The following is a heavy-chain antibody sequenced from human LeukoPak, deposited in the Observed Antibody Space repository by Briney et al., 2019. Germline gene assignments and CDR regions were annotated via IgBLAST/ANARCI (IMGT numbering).Heavy chain of an antibody. J-gene: IGHJ4*02. V-gene: IGHV3-30*02. CDR1: GFTFSSYA. CDR3: AKAFFAMVPFDY. Sequence: GGSLRLSCAASGFTFSSYAMHWVRQAPGKGLEWVAFIRYDGSNKYYADSVKGRFTISRDNSKNTLYLQMNSLRAEDTAVYYCAKAFFAMVPFDYWGQGTLVTVSS. CDR2: IRYDGSNK. D-gene: IGHD3-10*01.